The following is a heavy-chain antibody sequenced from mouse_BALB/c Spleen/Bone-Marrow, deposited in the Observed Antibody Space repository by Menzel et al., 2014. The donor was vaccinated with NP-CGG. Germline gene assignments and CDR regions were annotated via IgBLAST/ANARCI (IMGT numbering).Heavy chain of an antibody. CDR1: GFTFTDYY. V-gene: IGHV7-3*02. CDR2: IRNKAYGYTT. CDR3: ARFPMDY. Sequence: EVMLVESGGGLVQPGGSLRLSCTPSGFTFTDYYMSWVRPPPGKALEWLAFIRNKAYGYTTEYSASVRGRFTISRDNSQSILYLQMNTLRAEDSATYYCARFPMDYWGQGTSVTVSS. J-gene: IGHJ4*01.